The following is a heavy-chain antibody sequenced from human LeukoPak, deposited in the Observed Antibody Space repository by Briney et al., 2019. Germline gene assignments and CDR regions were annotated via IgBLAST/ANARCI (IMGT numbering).Heavy chain of an antibody. CDR2: INNSGSN. CDR3: ARGPVFGDIVVVVAATLPRYFDY. J-gene: IGHJ4*02. Sequence: SETLSLTCAVYGGSFSGYYWSWIRQPPGKGLEWIGEINNSGSNNYNPSLKSRVTISVDTSKNQFSLKLSSVTAADTAVYYCARGPVFGDIVVVVAATLPRYFDYWGQGTLVTVSS. V-gene: IGHV4-34*01. CDR1: GGSFSGYY. D-gene: IGHD2-15*01.